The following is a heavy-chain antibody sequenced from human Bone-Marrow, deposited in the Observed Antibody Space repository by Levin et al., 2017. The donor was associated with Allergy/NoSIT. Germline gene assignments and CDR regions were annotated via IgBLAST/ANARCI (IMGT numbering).Heavy chain of an antibody. D-gene: IGHD6-6*01. J-gene: IGHJ4*02. Sequence: PTASVKVSCKASGGTFSSYAISWVRQAPGQGLEWMGGIIPIFGTANYAQKFQGRVTITADESTSTAYMELSSLRSEDTAVYYCSSSIAARLTFDYWGQGTLVTVSS. V-gene: IGHV1-69*13. CDR3: SSSIAARLTFDY. CDR2: IIPIFGTA. CDR1: GGTFSSYA.